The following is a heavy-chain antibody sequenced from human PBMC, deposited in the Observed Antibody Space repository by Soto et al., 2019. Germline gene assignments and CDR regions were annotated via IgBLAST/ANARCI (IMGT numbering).Heavy chain of an antibody. CDR1: GGTLSSYA. CDR3: ARDDIVATIRSRDYYGMDV. CDR2: TILIFGTA. Sequence: QVQLGQPGAEVKKPGPSGKASGKASGGTLSSYATTWVRQAPETGLEWMGGTILIFGTANYAQKFQGRVTITADESTSTAYMELSSLRSEDTAVYYCARDDIVATIRSRDYYGMDVWGQGTTVTVSS. D-gene: IGHD5-12*01. J-gene: IGHJ6*02. V-gene: IGHV1-69*12.